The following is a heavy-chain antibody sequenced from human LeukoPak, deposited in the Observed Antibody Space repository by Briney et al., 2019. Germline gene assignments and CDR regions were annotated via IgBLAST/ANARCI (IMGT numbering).Heavy chain of an antibody. CDR2: INPNSGGT. Sequence: ASVKVSCKASGYTFTGYYMHWVRQAPGQGLEWMGWINPNSGGTNYAQKFQGRVTMTRDTSISTAYMELSRLKSDDTAIYYCARDFSSRFVEYFQHWGQGTLVTVSS. D-gene: IGHD6-13*01. CDR1: GYTFTGYY. CDR3: ARDFSSRFVEYFQH. J-gene: IGHJ1*01. V-gene: IGHV1-2*02.